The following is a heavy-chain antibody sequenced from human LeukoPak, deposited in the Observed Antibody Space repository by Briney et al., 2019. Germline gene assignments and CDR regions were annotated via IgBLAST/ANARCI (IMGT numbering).Heavy chain of an antibody. D-gene: IGHD5-18*01. J-gene: IGHJ3*02. V-gene: IGHV3-49*04. CDR3: TRDFPPPYQSWLWLIRGAFDI. Sequence: GGSLRLSCTASGFTFGDYAMSWVRQAPGKGLEWVGFIRSKAYGGTTEYAASVKGRFTISRDDSKSIAYLQMNSLKTEDTAVYYCTRDFPPPYQSWLWLIRGAFDIWGQGTMVTVSS. CDR1: GFTFGDYA. CDR2: IRSKAYGGTT.